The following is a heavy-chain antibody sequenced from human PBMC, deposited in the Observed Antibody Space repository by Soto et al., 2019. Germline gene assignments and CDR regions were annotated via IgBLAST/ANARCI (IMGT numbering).Heavy chain of an antibody. CDR1: GFTLSSYA. V-gene: IGHV3-23*01. CDR2: ISGSGGGT. CDR3: AKLLPRHLVGATETDY. D-gene: IGHD1-26*01. J-gene: IGHJ4*02. Sequence: GGSLRLSCAASGFTLSSYAMSWVRQAPGKGLEWVSAISGSGGGTYYADSVKGRFTISRDNSKNTLYLQMNSLRAEDTAVYYCAKLLPRHLVGATETDYWGQGTLVTVSS.